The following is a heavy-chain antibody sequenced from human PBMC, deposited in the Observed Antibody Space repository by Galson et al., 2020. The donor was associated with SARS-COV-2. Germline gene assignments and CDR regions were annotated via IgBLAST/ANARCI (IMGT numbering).Heavy chain of an antibody. CDR1: GGSITGGDYY. J-gene: IGHJ4*02. V-gene: IGHV4-30-4*01. CDR3: ARAGYDFWSGSRYFDY. CDR2: IYYTGST. D-gene: IGHD3-3*01. Sequence: TLSLTCTVSGGSITGGDYYWSWIRQPPGTGLEWIGYIYYTGSTNYNPSLKSRLSISIDKSKNQFSLKLSSVTAADTAVYYCARAGYDFWSGSRYFDYWGQGTLVTVAS.